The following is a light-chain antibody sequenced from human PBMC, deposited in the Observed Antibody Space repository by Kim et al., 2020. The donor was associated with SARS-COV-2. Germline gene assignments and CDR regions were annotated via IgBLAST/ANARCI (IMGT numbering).Light chain of an antibody. CDR3: SSWDSSFRGYV. CDR2: RNN. CDR1: SNDVGNQG. Sequence: QAGLTQPPSVSKDLRQTATLTCTGNSNDVGNQGAAWLQQHQGHPPKLLSYRNNNRPSGISERFSASRSGNTASLTITGLQPEDEADYYCSSWDSSFRGYVFGTGTKVTVL. J-gene: IGLJ1*01. V-gene: IGLV10-54*04.